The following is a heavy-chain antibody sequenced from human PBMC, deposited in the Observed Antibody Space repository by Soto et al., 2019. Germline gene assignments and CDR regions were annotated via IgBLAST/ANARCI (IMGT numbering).Heavy chain of an antibody. Sequence: QVQLQQWGAGLLKPSATLSLTCAVYGGSFSGYYWRWIRQPPGKGLEWIGEINHSGSTNYNPSLKSRVTISVDTSKNQFSLKLSSVTAADTAVYYCARSAPLGYCSGTSCYGGDYWGQGTLVTVSS. CDR2: INHSGST. CDR3: ARSAPLGYCSGTSCYGGDY. D-gene: IGHD2-2*01. V-gene: IGHV4-34*01. CDR1: GGSFSGYY. J-gene: IGHJ4*02.